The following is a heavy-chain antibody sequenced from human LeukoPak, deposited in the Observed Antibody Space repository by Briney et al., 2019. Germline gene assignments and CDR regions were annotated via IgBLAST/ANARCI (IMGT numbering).Heavy chain of an antibody. CDR1: GFTFSSYE. D-gene: IGHD3-3*01. CDR3: ARERNFYYMDV. Sequence: GGSLRLSCAASGFTFSSYEMNWVRQAPGKGLEWVSYISSSGSTMYYADSVKGRFTISRDNAKNSLSLQMNSLRAEDTAVYYCARERNFYYMDVWGKGTTVTVSS. J-gene: IGHJ6*03. CDR2: ISSSGSTM. V-gene: IGHV3-48*03.